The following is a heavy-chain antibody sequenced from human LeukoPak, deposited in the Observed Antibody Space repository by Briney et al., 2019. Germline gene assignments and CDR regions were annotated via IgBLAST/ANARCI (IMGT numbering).Heavy chain of an antibody. D-gene: IGHD1-1*01. J-gene: IGHJ4*02. CDR3: AKASWVSNVDAVL. CDR2: LRGDGET. CDR1: GFTFSNYA. Sequence: PGGSLRFSCAASGFTFSNYAMSWVRQAPAGGLEWVSSLRGDGETFYADSVKGRFTLSRDDSRNTVYLQLNNLRVEDTAVYYCAKASWVSNVDAVLWGQGTLVTVSS. V-gene: IGHV3-23*01.